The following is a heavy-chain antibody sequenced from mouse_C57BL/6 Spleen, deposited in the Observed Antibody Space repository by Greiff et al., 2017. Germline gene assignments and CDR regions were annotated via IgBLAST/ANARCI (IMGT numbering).Heavy chain of an antibody. J-gene: IGHJ2*01. CDR1: GYTFTSYW. V-gene: IGHV1-69*01. CDR3: ARHYGSSPYFDY. D-gene: IGHD1-1*01. Sequence: QVQLQQPGAELVMPGASVKLSCKASGYTFTSYWMHWVKQRPGQGLEWIGEIDPPDSYTNYNQKFKGKSTLTVDKSSSTAYMQLSSLTSEDSAVYYCARHYGSSPYFDYWGQGTTLTVSS. CDR2: IDPPDSYT.